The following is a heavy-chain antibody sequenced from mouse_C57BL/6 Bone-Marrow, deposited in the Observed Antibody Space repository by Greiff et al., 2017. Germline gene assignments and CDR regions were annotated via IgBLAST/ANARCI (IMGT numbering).Heavy chain of an antibody. V-gene: IGHV10-1*01. CDR2: IRSKSNNYAT. J-gene: IGHJ4*01. Sequence: GGGLVQPKGSLKLSCAASGFSFNTYAMNWVRQAPGKGLEWVARIRSKSNNYATYYADSVKDRFTISRDDSESMLYLQMNNLKTEDTAMYYCVRHHDSEDAMDYWGQGTSVTVSS. D-gene: IGHD2-4*01. CDR1: GFSFNTYA. CDR3: VRHHDSEDAMDY.